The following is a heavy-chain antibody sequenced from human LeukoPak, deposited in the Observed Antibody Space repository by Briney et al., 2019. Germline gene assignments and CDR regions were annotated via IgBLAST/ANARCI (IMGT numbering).Heavy chain of an antibody. CDR2: INPSGGST. Sequence: ASVKVSCKASGYTFSNYYMHWVRQAPGQGLEWMGLINPSGGSTRSAQNFQDRVTMTRDTSTSTVYMELSSLRSEDTAVYYCARGPATATAWPFDYWGQGTLVTVSS. V-gene: IGHV1-46*01. D-gene: IGHD6-13*01. CDR3: ARGPATATAWPFDY. J-gene: IGHJ4*02. CDR1: GYTFSNYY.